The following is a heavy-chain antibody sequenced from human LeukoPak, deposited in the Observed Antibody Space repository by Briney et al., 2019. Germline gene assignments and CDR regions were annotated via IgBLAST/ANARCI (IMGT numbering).Heavy chain of an antibody. V-gene: IGHV4-59*12. CDR2: IYYSGST. Sequence: SETLSLTCTVSGGSISSYYWSWIRQPPGKGLEWIGYIYYSGSTNYNPSLKSRVTISVDTSKNQFSLKLSSVTAADTAVYYCARVRYYYGSGSPRGWFDPWGQGTLVTVSS. D-gene: IGHD3-10*01. J-gene: IGHJ5*02. CDR1: GGSISSYY. CDR3: ARVRYYYGSGSPRGWFDP.